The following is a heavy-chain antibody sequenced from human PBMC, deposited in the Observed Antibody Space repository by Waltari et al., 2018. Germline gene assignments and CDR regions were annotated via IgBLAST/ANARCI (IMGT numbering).Heavy chain of an antibody. V-gene: IGHV4-38-2*01. D-gene: IGHD6-6*01. CDR1: GYSISSGYY. CDR3: ARQSWYSSSYSDY. J-gene: IGHJ4*02. CDR2: IYHSGST. Sequence: QVQLQESGPGLVKPSETLSLTCAVSGYSISSGYYWGWIRQPPGKGLEWIGSIYHSGSTYYNPSLKSRVTISVDPSKNQFSLKLSSVTAADAAVYYCARQSWYSSSYSDYWGQGTLVTVSS.